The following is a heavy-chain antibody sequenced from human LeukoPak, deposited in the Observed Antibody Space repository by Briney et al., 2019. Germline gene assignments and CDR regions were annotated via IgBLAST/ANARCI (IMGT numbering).Heavy chain of an antibody. D-gene: IGHD6-13*01. CDR2: ISSNGGST. Sequence: GGSLSRSASASGFTFSSYARHWVPQAPGQGLEYVSAISSNGGSTYYADSVKGRFTISRDNSKNTLYLQMSSLRAEDTAVYYCVKDRVSISSSGYFDYWGQGTLVTVSS. V-gene: IGHV3-64D*06. CDR3: VKDRVSISSSGYFDY. CDR1: GFTFSSYA. J-gene: IGHJ4*02.